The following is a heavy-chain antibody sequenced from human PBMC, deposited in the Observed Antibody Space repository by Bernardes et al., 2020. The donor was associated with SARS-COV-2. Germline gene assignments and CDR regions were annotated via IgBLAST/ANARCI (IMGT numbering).Heavy chain of an antibody. D-gene: IGHD2-21*01. J-gene: IGHJ3*01. V-gene: IGHV3-23*01. CDR2: IGGGPDET. CDR3: AKEQTSFNSLFDPFDP. Sequence: GGTLRLSCAASGFTFDTSAMSLFRQAPGRGLDWVSSIGGGPDETYYADSVQGRFTIVRDNSRNTLYHQMNRLRADDTALYYCAKEQTSFNSLFDPFDPWRQGTIVTVSS. CDR1: GFTFDTSA.